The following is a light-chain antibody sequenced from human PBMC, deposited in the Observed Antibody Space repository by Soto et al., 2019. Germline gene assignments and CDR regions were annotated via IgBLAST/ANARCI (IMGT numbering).Light chain of an antibody. J-gene: IGLJ3*02. CDR3: SSYTTSSTLV. CDR2: DVS. V-gene: IGLV2-14*03. CDR1: SSDVGGYNY. Sequence: QSAVTQPASVSGSPGQSITISCSGTSSDVGGYNYISWYQQHPGKAPKVIIYDVSTRPSGVSDRFSGSKSGNSASLTISGLQAEDEADYYCSSYTTSSTLVFGGGTKLTVL.